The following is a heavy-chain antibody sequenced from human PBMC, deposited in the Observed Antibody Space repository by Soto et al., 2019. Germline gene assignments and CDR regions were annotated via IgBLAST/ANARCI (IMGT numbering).Heavy chain of an antibody. CDR1: GDSVSSNSAA. D-gene: IGHD3-10*01. CDR2: TYYRSKWYN. CDR3: AREKAFYGSGSYRNYHYYGMDV. V-gene: IGHV6-1*01. Sequence: LSLTCAISGDSVSSNSAAWNWIRQSPSRGLEWLGRTYYRSKWYNDYAVSVKSRIAINPDTSKNQFSLQLNSVTPEDTAVYYCAREKAFYGSGSYRNYHYYGMDVWGQGTTVTVSS. J-gene: IGHJ6*02.